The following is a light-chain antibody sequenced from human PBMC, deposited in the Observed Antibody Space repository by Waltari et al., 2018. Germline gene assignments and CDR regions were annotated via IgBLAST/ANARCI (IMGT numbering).Light chain of an antibody. CDR2: RTN. CDR3: AAWDDSLSCYV. V-gene: IGLV1-47*01. Sequence: QSVLTQPPSAAGTPGQRVTISCSGSSSNIGINSAYWYHHLPGRAPKLLIYRTNQRPSGVPDRFSGSKSGTSASLAISWLRSEDEGDYYCAAWDDSLSCYVFGTGTQVTVL. CDR1: SSNIGINS. J-gene: IGLJ1*01.